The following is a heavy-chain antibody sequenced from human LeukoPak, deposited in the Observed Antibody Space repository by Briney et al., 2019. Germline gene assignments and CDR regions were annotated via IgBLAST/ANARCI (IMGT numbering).Heavy chain of an antibody. D-gene: IGHD3-10*01. Sequence: PGGSLRLSCAASGFTFDDYGMSWVRQAPGKGLEWVAVISFDGRNIYYADSVKGRFTISRDNSKNTLYLQMNSLRAEDTAVYYCAKDRGSGRVRGVIINYWGQGTLVTVSS. CDR1: GFTFDDYG. CDR3: AKDRGSGRVRGVIINY. V-gene: IGHV3-30*18. J-gene: IGHJ4*02. CDR2: ISFDGRNI.